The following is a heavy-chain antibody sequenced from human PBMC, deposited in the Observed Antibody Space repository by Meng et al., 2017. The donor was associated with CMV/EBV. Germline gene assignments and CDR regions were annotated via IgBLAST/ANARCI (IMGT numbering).Heavy chain of an antibody. Sequence: SETLSLTCTVSGGSISTYYWSWIRQPPGKGLEWIGYIYYSGSTNYNLSLKSRVTISVDTSKNQFSLKLRSVTAADTAVYYWAREHYSGYGLDVWGQGTTVTVSS. D-gene: IGHD1-26*01. J-gene: IGHJ6*02. V-gene: IGHV4-59*01. CDR3: AREHYSGYGLDV. CDR2: IYYSGST. CDR1: GGSISTYY.